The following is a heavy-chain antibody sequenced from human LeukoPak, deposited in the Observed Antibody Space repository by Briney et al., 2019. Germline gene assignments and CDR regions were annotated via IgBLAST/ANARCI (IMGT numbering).Heavy chain of an antibody. Sequence: SDTLSLTCTVSGGSINRYYWSWIRQSTGKGLEWIAWIYYTGITNYNPSLKSRVTISVDTSKNQFSLRLTSVTAADTAVYFCAREWGTGSSDYWGQGILVTVSS. V-gene: IGHV4-59*01. D-gene: IGHD1-1*01. CDR3: AREWGTGSSDY. J-gene: IGHJ4*02. CDR1: GGSINRYY. CDR2: IYYTGIT.